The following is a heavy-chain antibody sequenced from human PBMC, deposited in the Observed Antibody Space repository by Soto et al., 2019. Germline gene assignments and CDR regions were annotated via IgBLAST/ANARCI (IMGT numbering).Heavy chain of an antibody. D-gene: IGHD3-10*01. CDR1: GFTFSSYA. J-gene: IGHJ4*02. Sequence: GGSLRLSCAASGFTFSSYAMSWVRQAPGKGLEWVSAISGSGGSTYYADSVKGRFTISRDNSKNTLCLQMNSLRAEDTAVYYCAKVRGVLSINYFDYWGQGTLVTVSS. V-gene: IGHV3-23*01. CDR2: ISGSGGST. CDR3: AKVRGVLSINYFDY.